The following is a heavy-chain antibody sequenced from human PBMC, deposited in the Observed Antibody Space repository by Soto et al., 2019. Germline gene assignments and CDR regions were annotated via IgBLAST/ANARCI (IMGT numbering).Heavy chain of an antibody. Sequence: PGGSLRLSCAASGFTFSSNAMHWVRQAPGKGLEWVAVLSPDGSNKYYADSVKGRFTISRDNSKNTLYLQMNSLRPEDTAIYYCAREVFFYLDYWGQGTLVTVSS. V-gene: IGHV3-30-3*01. J-gene: IGHJ4*02. CDR1: GFTFSSNA. CDR2: LSPDGSNK. D-gene: IGHD3-10*02. CDR3: AREVFFYLDY.